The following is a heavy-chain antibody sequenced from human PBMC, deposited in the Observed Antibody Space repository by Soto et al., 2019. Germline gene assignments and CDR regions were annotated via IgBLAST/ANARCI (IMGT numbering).Heavy chain of an antibody. CDR1: GYTFTSYD. J-gene: IGHJ6*02. CDR2: MNPNSGNT. V-gene: IGHV1-8*01. D-gene: IGHD3-3*01. Sequence: ASVKVSCKASGYTFTSYDINWVRQATGQGLEWMGWMNPNSGNTGYAQKFQGRVTMTRNTSISTAYMELSSLRSEDTAVYYCARGQELYDFWSGYYAQTDMDVWRQGTTVTVSS. CDR3: ARGQELYDFWSGYYAQTDMDV.